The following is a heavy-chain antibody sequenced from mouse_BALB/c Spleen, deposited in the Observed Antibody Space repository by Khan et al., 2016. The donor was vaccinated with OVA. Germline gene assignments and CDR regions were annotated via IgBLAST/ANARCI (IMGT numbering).Heavy chain of an antibody. V-gene: IGHV1-7*01. D-gene: IGHD2-10*02. Sequence: VQLQQSGAELAKPGASVKMSCTASGYTFTTYWIHWIKQRPGQGLEWIGYINPSTGYTEYNKKFKDKATLTADESSSTAYMQLNRLTSADSAVYYCTRRVLVGLFAYWGQGTLVTVSA. CDR3: TRRVLVGLFAY. CDR1: GYTFTTYW. J-gene: IGHJ3*01. CDR2: INPSTGYT.